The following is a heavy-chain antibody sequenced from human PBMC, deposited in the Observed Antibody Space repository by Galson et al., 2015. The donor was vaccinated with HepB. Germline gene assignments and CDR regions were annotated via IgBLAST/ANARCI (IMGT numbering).Heavy chain of an antibody. V-gene: IGHV3-33*08. CDR2: IWYDGSNK. CDR1: GFTFSSYG. Sequence: SLRLSCAASGFTFSSYGMHWVRQAPGKGLEWVAVIWYDGSNKYYADSVKGRFTISRDNSKNTLYLQMNSLRAEDTAVYYCARDHIPGSYYSHWFDPWGQGTLVTVSS. D-gene: IGHD3-10*01. CDR3: ARDHIPGSYYSHWFDP. J-gene: IGHJ5*02.